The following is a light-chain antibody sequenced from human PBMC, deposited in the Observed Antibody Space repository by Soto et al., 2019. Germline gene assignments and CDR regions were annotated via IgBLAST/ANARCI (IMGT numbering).Light chain of an antibody. CDR2: DAS. V-gene: IGKV3-11*01. J-gene: IGKJ3*01. CDR1: QNIASY. Sequence: EVVLTQSPAILSLSPGESGPLSSRASQNIASYLVWYQQRPGQAPRLLFYDASVRATGIPARFKGSGSGTDFTLSITSLEPEDSAVYYCQQRVNWPSGFFTFGPGTKVEIK. CDR3: QQRVNWPSGFFT.